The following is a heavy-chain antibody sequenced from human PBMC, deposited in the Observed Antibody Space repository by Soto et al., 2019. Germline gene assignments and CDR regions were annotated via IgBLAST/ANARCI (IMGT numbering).Heavy chain of an antibody. V-gene: IGHV3-30-3*01. CDR1: GFTFSSYA. CDR3: ARGTYGGKGGWFDP. Sequence: QVQLVESGGGVVQPGRSLRLSCAASGFTFSSYAMHWVRQAPDKGLEWVAVISYDGSNKYYADSVKGRFTISRDNSKNTLYLQMNSLRAEDTAVYYCARGTYGGKGGWFDPWGQGTLVTVSS. D-gene: IGHD4-17*01. J-gene: IGHJ5*02. CDR2: ISYDGSNK.